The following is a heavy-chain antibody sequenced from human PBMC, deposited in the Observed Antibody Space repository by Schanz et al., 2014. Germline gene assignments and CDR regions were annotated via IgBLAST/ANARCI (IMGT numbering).Heavy chain of an antibody. Sequence: EVQLVESGGGLVQPGGSLRLSCAASGFIFSNSWMSWVRQAPGKGLEWVANIGDDGADKYYLDSVRGRFTISRDNTKNFLHLEMNSLSAEDTAVYYCAKVAPAATYLDSGGLGTLVTVSS. D-gene: IGHD2-2*01. CDR3: AKVAPAATYLDS. J-gene: IGHJ4*02. CDR1: GFIFSNSW. CDR2: IGDDGADK. V-gene: IGHV3-7*03.